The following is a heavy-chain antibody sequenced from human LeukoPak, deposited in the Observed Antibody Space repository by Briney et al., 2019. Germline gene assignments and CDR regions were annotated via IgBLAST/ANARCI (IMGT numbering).Heavy chain of an antibody. D-gene: IGHD3-10*01. Sequence: PGGSLRLSCAASGFTFSSYEMNWVRQAPGKGLEWVSYISSSGSTIYYADSVKGRFTISRDNSKNTLYLQMNSLRAEDTAVYYCAKDVLWFGELSRPYYYYMDDWGKGTTVTISS. CDR2: ISSSGSTI. CDR3: AKDVLWFGELSRPYYYYMDD. V-gene: IGHV3-48*03. J-gene: IGHJ6*03. CDR1: GFTFSSYE.